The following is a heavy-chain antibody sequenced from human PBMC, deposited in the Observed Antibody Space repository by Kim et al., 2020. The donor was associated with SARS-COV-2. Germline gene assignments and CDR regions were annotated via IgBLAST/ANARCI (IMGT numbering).Heavy chain of an antibody. CDR1: GFSFSRYE. CDR2: ISSSDGTR. Sequence: GGSLRLSCAASGFSFSRYEMNWVRQAPGKGLEWISYISSSDGTRYYADSVMGRFTISRDNAKNSLFLQMNDLRDEDTAVYYCAREGGRLGISWYDYWGLGTVVTVSS. D-gene: IGHD6-13*01. J-gene: IGHJ4*02. V-gene: IGHV3-48*03. CDR3: AREGGRLGISWYDY.